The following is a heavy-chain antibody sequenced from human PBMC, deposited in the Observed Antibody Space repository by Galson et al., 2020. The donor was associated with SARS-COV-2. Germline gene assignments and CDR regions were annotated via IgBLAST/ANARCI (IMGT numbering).Heavy chain of an antibody. CDR1: GYTFTSYD. CDR2: MNPNSGNT. D-gene: IGHD1-26*01. Sequence: ASVKVSCKASGYTFTSYDINWVRQATGQGLEWMGWMNPNSGNTGYAQKFQGRVTMTRNTSISTAYMELSSLRSEDTAVYYCARDVELLYYYDGMDVWGQGTTVTVSS. CDR3: ARDVELLYYYDGMDV. V-gene: IGHV1-8*01. J-gene: IGHJ6*02.